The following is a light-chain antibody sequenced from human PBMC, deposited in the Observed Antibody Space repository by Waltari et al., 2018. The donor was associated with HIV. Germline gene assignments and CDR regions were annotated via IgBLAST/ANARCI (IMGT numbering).Light chain of an antibody. CDR3: NSYVAADTRI. CDR2: DVH. Sequence: QSALTQPASVSGSPGQSITISCTGTSSDVGSYKSVSWFQQHPDKAPKLIIYDVHNRPSGISTRFSGSKSGNTASLTISGLLADDEAEYFCNSYVAADTRIFGPGTKVTVL. CDR1: SSDVGSYKS. V-gene: IGLV2-14*03. J-gene: IGLJ1*01.